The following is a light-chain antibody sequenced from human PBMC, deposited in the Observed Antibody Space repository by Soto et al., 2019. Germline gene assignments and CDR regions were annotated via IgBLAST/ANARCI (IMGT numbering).Light chain of an antibody. CDR3: QQFGSSPLT. J-gene: IGKJ5*01. CDR1: QSLGSTY. V-gene: IGKV3-20*01. Sequence: ENVLTQSACTLSWSPGEGATLSCGASQSLGSTYLAWYQQKNGQAPRLLIYATSSRAPDIPDRFSGSGYGTDFNLTINRLEPEDFAVYYCQQFGSSPLTFGQGTRLEIK. CDR2: ATS.